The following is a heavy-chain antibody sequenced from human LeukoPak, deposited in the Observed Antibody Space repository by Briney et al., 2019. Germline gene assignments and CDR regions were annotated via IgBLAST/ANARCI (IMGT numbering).Heavy chain of an antibody. V-gene: IGHV3-30*02. CDR3: AKDKDPWKSTSISDFDY. Sequence: GGSLRLSCAASGFTFSTYGMHWVRQAPGKGLEWVAFIRYDGSNRYYADSVKGRFTISRDNSKNTLYLQMNSLRAEDTAVYFCAKDKDPWKSTSISDFDYWGQGTLVTVSS. CDR2: IRYDGSNR. D-gene: IGHD1-1*01. J-gene: IGHJ4*02. CDR1: GFTFSTYG.